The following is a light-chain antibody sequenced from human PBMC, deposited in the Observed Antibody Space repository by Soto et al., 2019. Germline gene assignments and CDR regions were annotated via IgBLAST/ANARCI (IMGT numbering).Light chain of an antibody. J-gene: IGKJ5*01. CDR2: DAS. CDR1: QSVSSY. CDR3: QQRSNWPAIT. V-gene: IGKV3-11*01. Sequence: EIVLTQSPASLSLSPGERATLSCRASQSVSSYLAWYQQKSGQAPRLLIYDASNRATGIPARFSGGGSGTDFTLTISSLEPEDFAVYYCQQRSNWPAITFGQGTRLEIK.